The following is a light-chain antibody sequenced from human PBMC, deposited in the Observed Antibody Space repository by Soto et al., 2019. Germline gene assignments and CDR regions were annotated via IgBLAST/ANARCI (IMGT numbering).Light chain of an antibody. J-gene: IGKJ1*01. CDR1: QNINTW. Sequence: DIHMTQSPSTLSASVGDRVTITCRASQNINTWLAWYQHKPGKAPKLLIYKASSLASGVPSRFSCIGSGTVFALTISSLEPDDFAPYYCQQYNRYWTFGPGTKVEVK. CDR2: KAS. CDR3: QQYNRYWT. V-gene: IGKV1-5*03.